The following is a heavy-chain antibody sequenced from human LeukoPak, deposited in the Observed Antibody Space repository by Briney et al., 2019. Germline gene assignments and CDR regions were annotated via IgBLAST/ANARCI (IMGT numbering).Heavy chain of an antibody. CDR2: IYTSGST. V-gene: IGHV4-61*02. Sequence: PSETLSLTCTVSGGSISSGSYYWSWIRQPAGKGLEWIGRIYTSGSTNYNPSLKSRVTISVDTSKNQFSLKLSSVTAADTAVYYCARWGPYADSGWFDPWGQGTLVTVSS. J-gene: IGHJ5*02. CDR3: ARWGPYADSGWFDP. CDR1: GGSISSGSYY. D-gene: IGHD2-2*01.